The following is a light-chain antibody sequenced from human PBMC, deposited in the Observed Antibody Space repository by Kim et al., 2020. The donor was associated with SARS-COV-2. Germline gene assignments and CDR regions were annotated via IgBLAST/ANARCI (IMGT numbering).Light chain of an antibody. CDR3: FSHTNTDTGV. V-gene: IGLV2-14*03. CDR1: STDVGSYDY. CDR2: GVT. J-gene: IGLJ3*02. Sequence: GQAITISCSRTSTDVGSYDYVSWYQQHPDKAPKRIIYGVTKRPSGVSDRFSGSKSGNTASLTISGLQAEDEADYYCFSHTNTDTGVFGGGTQLTVL.